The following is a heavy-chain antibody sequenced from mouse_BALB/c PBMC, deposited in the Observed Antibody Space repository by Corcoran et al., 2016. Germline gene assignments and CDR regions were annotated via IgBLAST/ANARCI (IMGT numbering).Heavy chain of an antibody. CDR3: ARDGYDGARFAY. CDR2: INTYTGEP. J-gene: IGHJ3*01. D-gene: IGHD2-2*01. V-gene: IGHV9-1*02. Sequence: QIQLVQSGPELKKPGETVKISCKASGYTFTNYGMNWVKQAPGKGLKWMCVINTYTGEPTYADDFKGRFAFSLETSASTAYLQINNLKNEDMATYFCARDGYDGARFAYWGQGTLVTVSA. CDR1: GYTFTNYG.